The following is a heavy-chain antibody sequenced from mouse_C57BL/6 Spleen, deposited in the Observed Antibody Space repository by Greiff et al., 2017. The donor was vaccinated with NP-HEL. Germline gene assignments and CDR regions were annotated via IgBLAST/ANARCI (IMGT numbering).Heavy chain of an antibody. Sequence: QVQLKESGAELAKPGASVKLSCKASGYTFTSYWMHWVKQRPGQGLEWIGYINPSSGYTKYNQKFKDKATLTADKSSSTAYMQLSSLTYEDSAVYYCAQITTVVAKDFAMDYWGQGTSVTVSS. V-gene: IGHV1-7*01. CDR2: INPSSGYT. CDR1: GYTFTSYW. D-gene: IGHD1-1*01. J-gene: IGHJ4*01. CDR3: AQITTVVAKDFAMDY.